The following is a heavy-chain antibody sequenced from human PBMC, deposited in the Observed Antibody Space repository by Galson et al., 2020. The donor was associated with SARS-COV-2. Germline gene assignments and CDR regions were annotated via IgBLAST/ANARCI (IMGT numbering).Heavy chain of an antibody. CDR2: ISGSGDNI. J-gene: IGHJ4*02. D-gene: IGHD3-3*01. CDR3: AKTTIFGIVIHPAFYFDS. CDR1: GFTFNIYA. V-gene: IGHV3-23*01. Sequence: GGSLRLSCAASGFTFNIYAMTWVRQAPGKGLEWVSVISGSGDNIYYADSVKGRFTISRDNSQNTVYLQMSGLTVEDTATYYCAKTTIFGIVIHPAFYFDSWGQGTLVTVSS.